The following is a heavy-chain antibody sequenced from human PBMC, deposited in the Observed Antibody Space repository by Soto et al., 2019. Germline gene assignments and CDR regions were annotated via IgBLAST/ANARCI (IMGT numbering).Heavy chain of an antibody. J-gene: IGHJ6*02. CDR2: IIPIFGTA. CDR3: AEKVVVRPYYYYGMDV. D-gene: IGHD2-2*01. Sequence: GASVKVSCKASGGTFSSYAISWVRQAPGQGLEWMGGIIPIFGTANYAQKFQGRVTITADESTSTAYMELSSLRSEDTAVYYCAEKVVVRPYYYYGMDVWGQGTTVTVSS. CDR1: GGTFSSYA. V-gene: IGHV1-69*13.